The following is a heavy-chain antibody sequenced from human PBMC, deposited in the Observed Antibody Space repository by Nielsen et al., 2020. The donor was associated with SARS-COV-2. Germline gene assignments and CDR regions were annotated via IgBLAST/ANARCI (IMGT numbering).Heavy chain of an antibody. D-gene: IGHD2-8*02. V-gene: IGHV3-9*01. J-gene: IGHJ4*02. Sequence: SLKISCAASGFTFDDYAMHWVRQAPGKGLEWVSGISWNSGSIGYADSVKGRFTISRDNAKDSLYLQMNTLRDEDTAIYFCARDHWRYETAYFDYWGQGTLVTVSS. CDR3: ARDHWRYETAYFDY. CDR2: ISWNSGSI. CDR1: GFTFDDYA.